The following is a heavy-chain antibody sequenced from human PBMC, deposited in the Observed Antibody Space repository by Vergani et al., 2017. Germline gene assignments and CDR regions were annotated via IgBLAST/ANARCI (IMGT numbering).Heavy chain of an antibody. Sequence: QVQLPESGPGLVKPSETLSLNCTVSGGSVSSGSYYWSWIRQPPGKGLEWIGYIYYSGSTNYNPSLKSRVTISVDTSKNQFSLKLSSVNAADTAVYYCSREGVSEGYWGQGTLVTVSS. J-gene: IGHJ4*02. CDR3: SREGVSEGY. V-gene: IGHV4-61*01. CDR1: GGSVSSGSYY. CDR2: IYYSGST. D-gene: IGHD5/OR15-5a*01.